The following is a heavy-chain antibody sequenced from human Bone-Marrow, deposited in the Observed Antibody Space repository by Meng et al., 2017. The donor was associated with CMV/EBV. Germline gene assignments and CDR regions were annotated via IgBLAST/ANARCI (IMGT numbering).Heavy chain of an antibody. CDR3: ARTVPEGVDVVAAALGPNWFDP. D-gene: IGHD2-15*01. CDR1: GGSISSSSYY. V-gene: IGHV4-39*01. J-gene: IGHJ5*02. CDR2: IYYSGST. Sequence: SETLSLTCTVSGGSISSSSYYWGWIRQPPGKGLEWIGSIYYSGSTYYNPSLKSRVTISVDTSKNQFSLKLSSVTAADTAVYYCARTVPEGVDVVAAALGPNWFDPWGQG.